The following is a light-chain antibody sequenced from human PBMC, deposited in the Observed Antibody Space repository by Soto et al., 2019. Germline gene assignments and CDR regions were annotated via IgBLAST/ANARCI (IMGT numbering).Light chain of an antibody. CDR3: SSYTSYTTLWV. J-gene: IGLJ3*02. V-gene: IGLV2-14*01. Sequence: ALTQPASVSGSPGQSITISCTGTGSDIGNYNYVSWYQQHPGKAPKLMIYGVSNRPSGVSNRFSGSKSGNAASLTISGLQAEDEADYYCSSYTSYTTLWVFGGGTQLTVL. CDR1: GSDIGNYNY. CDR2: GVS.